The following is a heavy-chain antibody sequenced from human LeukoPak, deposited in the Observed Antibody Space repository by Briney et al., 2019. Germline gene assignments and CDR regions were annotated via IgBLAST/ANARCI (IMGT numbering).Heavy chain of an antibody. Sequence: KPSETLSLTCTVSGGSISSYFWSWIRQPPGKGLEWIGYIYYSGSTNYIPSLKSRVTISVDTSKNQFSLKLTSVTAADTAVYYCARGEKSLYYFDYWGQGTLVTVSS. D-gene: IGHD1-26*01. V-gene: IGHV4-59*01. CDR3: ARGEKSLYYFDY. CDR2: IYYSGST. CDR1: GGSISSYF. J-gene: IGHJ4*02.